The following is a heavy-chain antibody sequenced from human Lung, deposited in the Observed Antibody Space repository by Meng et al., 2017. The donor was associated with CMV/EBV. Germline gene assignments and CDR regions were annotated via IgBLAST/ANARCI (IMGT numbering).Heavy chain of an antibody. J-gene: IGHJ4*02. Sequence: SXASSGFTFDTYGMHWVRQAPGKGLEWLAFIRHDGSNKFYGDSVKGRFTVARDNSKHTLYVKMNSPGAEEMAIYYCAKDQLLFGGPNAYFDDWGQGTXVTVSS. D-gene: IGHD2-21*01. CDR2: IRHDGSNK. CDR1: GFTFDTYG. V-gene: IGHV3-30*02. CDR3: AKDQLLFGGPNAYFDD.